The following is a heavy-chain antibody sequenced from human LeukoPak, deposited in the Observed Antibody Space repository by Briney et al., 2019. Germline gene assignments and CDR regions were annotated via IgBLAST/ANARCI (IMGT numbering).Heavy chain of an antibody. J-gene: IGHJ3*02. Sequence: GASVKVSCKASGHTFTSYYIVWVRRAPGQGLQLMGRISAYNGQTHYAQKVQGRVTMTTDPSTSTVYMELRSPTSDDTALYYCAWDSGAFEIWGQGTMVTVSS. CDR3: AWDSGAFEI. CDR1: GHTFTSYY. CDR2: ISAYNGQT. V-gene: IGHV1-18*01.